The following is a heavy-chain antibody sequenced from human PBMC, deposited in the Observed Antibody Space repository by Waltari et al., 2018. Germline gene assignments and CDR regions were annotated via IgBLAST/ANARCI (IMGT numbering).Heavy chain of an antibody. Sequence: EVQLLESGGDLVQPGGSLRPSCAASGIAFSNYAINRVRLAPGTGLEWVSAITVGDDTYYADSVKGRFTISRDTSKDTVHLQMNGLRAEDTAVYYCATPFYNWDDPLHSWGQGTLVTVSS. CDR2: ITVGDDT. V-gene: IGHV3-23*01. CDR1: GIAFSNYA. J-gene: IGHJ4*02. D-gene: IGHD1-20*01. CDR3: ATPFYNWDDPLHS.